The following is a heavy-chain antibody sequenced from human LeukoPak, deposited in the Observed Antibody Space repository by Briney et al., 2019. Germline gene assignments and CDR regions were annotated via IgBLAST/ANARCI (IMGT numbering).Heavy chain of an antibody. D-gene: IGHD2-21*02. Sequence: GGSLRLACAASGFTFSSYAMTWVRQAPGKGLEWVSAFSATDGSAQYAESVEGRFTISRDNAKNSFFLQMSSLRAEDTSVYYCVAGDWGARDSFDLWGRGTMVTVSS. J-gene: IGHJ3*01. V-gene: IGHV3-23*01. CDR1: GFTFSSYA. CDR2: FSATDGSA. CDR3: VAGDWGARDSFDL.